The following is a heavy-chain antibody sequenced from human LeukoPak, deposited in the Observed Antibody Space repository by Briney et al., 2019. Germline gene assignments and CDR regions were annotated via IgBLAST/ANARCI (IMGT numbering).Heavy chain of an antibody. D-gene: IGHD1-26*01. V-gene: IGHV3-23*01. CDR3: ASALRIYYYFDY. Sequence: GGSLRLSCAASGFTFSSYGMSWVRQAPGKGLEWVSTISFSGGSTYYADSVKGRFTISRDNSKNTLYLQMNSLRAEDTAVYYCASALRIYYYFDYWGQGTLVTVSS. CDR1: GFTFSSYG. CDR2: ISFSGGST. J-gene: IGHJ4*02.